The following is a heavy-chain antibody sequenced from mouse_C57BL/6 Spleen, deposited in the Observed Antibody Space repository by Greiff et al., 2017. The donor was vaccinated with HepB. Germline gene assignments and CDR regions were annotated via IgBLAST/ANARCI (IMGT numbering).Heavy chain of an antibody. CDR2: ISGGGGNT. V-gene: IGHV5-9*01. CDR3: ARAFQDWYFDV. CDR1: GFTFSSYT. D-gene: IGHD3-2*02. Sequence: EVKLQESGGGLVKPGGSLKLSCAASGFTFSSYTMSWVRQTPEKRLEWVATISGGGGNTYYPDSVKGRFTISRDNAKNTLYLQMSSLRSEDTALYYCARAFQDWYFDVWGTGTTVTVSS. J-gene: IGHJ1*03.